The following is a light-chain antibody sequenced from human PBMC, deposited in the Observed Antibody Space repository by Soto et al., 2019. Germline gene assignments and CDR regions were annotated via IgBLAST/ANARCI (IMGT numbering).Light chain of an antibody. CDR1: QSVRSY. CDR3: QQYNDWPLFT. Sequence: EIVMTQSPATLSVSPGETATLSCRASQSVRSYLAWYQQKPGQAPRLLIYGASTRATGIPARFSGSGSGTEFTLTISGLQSEDFAVNSCQQYNDWPLFTFGQGTRLEIK. V-gene: IGKV3-15*01. J-gene: IGKJ5*01. CDR2: GAS.